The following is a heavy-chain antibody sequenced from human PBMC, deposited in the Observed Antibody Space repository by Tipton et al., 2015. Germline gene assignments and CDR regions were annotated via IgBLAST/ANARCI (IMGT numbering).Heavy chain of an antibody. CDR1: GGSISSSSYY. J-gene: IGHJ4*01. CDR2: LYFSGST. Sequence: TLSLTCTVSGGSISSSSYYWAWIRQPPGKGLEWIGSLYFSGSTYYNPSLKSRVTISVDTSKTQFSLKMSSVTASDTAVYYCARFRFDYFDYWGHGTLVTVSS. D-gene: IGHD3-3*01. CDR3: ARFRFDYFDY. V-gene: IGHV4-39*07.